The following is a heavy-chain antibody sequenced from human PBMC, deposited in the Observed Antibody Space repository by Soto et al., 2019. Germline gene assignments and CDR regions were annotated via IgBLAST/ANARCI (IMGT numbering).Heavy chain of an antibody. D-gene: IGHD2-2*01. Sequence: GGSLRLSCAASGFTFSDSAMHWVRQASGKGLEWVGRIRTKANSYATAYAASMKGRFTISRDNAKNSLYLQMDSLRDEDMAVYYCVRDYCRTTTCRFDYWGQGTPVTVSS. CDR1: GFTFSDSA. CDR2: IRTKANSYAT. CDR3: VRDYCRTTTCRFDY. J-gene: IGHJ4*02. V-gene: IGHV3-73*01.